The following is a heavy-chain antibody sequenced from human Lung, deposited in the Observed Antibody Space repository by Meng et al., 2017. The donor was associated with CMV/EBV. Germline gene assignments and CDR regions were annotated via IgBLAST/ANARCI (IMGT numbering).Heavy chain of an antibody. J-gene: IGHJ5*02. Sequence: ASXXVSXKASGYTFTTYGINWVRQAPGQGREWMGWISAYNYNTNYAQNFQGRVTMTTDTSTSTAYMELRSLKSDDTAVYLCARGGAPHYDFWTAVFHSFFHPXGQGXPVTVSS. CDR3: ARGGAPHYDFWTAVFHSFFHP. V-gene: IGHV1-18*01. D-gene: IGHD3-3*01. CDR2: ISAYNYNT. CDR1: GYTFTTYG.